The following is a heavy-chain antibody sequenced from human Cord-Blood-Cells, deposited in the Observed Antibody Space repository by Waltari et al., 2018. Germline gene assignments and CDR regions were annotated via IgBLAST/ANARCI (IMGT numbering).Heavy chain of an antibody. V-gene: IGHV4-31*03. CDR2: IYYSGST. CDR1: GGPLSSGGSY. D-gene: IGHD7-27*01. J-gene: IGHJ6*02. Sequence: QVQLQESGPGLVKPSQTLSLTCTFSGGPLSSGGSYWSWICQHPGKGLEWIGYIYYSGSTYYNPSLKSRVTISVDRSKNQFSLKLSSVTAADTAVYYCAGLIRGFLKLGRDVWGQGTTVTVSS. CDR3: AGLIRGFLKLGRDV.